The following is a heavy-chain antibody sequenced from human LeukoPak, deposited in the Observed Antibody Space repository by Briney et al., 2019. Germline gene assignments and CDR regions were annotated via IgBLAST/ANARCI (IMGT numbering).Heavy chain of an antibody. Sequence: GGSLRLSCAASGFTFSNYWMNWVRQAPGKGLEWVANIKRDGSEKYYVDSVKGRFTISRDNAKSSLYLQMNSLRAEDTAVYYCAREGNTARFDYWGQGTLVTVSS. J-gene: IGHJ4*02. CDR2: IKRDGSEK. V-gene: IGHV3-7*01. D-gene: IGHD5-18*01. CDR1: GFTFSNYW. CDR3: AREGNTARFDY.